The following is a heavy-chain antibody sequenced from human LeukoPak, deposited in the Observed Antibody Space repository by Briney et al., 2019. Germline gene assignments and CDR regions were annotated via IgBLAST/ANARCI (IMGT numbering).Heavy chain of an antibody. CDR1: GYTLTELS. D-gene: IGHD2-8*02. CDR2: FDPEDGET. V-gene: IGHV1-24*01. J-gene: IGHJ4*02. Sequence: ASVKVSCKVSGYTLTELSMHWVRQAPGKGLEWMGGFDPEDGETIYAQKFQGRVTMTEDTSTDTAYMELSSPRSEDTAVYYCATATRPRWRYWAFDYWGQGTLVTVSS. CDR3: ATATRPRWRYWAFDY.